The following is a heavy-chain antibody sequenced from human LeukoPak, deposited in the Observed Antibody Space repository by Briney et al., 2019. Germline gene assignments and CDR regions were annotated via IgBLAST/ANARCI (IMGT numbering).Heavy chain of an antibody. D-gene: IGHD3-22*01. V-gene: IGHV4-59*08. CDR2: IYYSGST. Sequence: SETLSLTCTVSGGSISSYYWSWIRQPPGKGLEWIGYIYYSGSTNYNPSLKSRVTISVGTSKNQFSLKLSSVTAADTAVYYCARHAELLYYYDSSGYYDYWGQGTLVTVSS. J-gene: IGHJ4*02. CDR3: ARHAELLYYYDSSGYYDY. CDR1: GGSISSYY.